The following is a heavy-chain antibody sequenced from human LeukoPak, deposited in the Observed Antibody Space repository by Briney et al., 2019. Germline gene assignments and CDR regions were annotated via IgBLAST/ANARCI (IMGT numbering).Heavy chain of an antibody. CDR1: GGSMRSSNFY. J-gene: IGHJ5*02. CDR3: ARTHFDSLGWFDP. Sequence: SETLSLTCAVSGGSMRSSNFYWGWIRQPPGKGLEWIGNINYSGSTYYNPSVKSRVTLSVDVSKNRFSLNLTSVTAADTALYFCARTHFDSLGWFDPWGQGIQVIVSS. CDR2: INYSGST. V-gene: IGHV4-39*07. D-gene: IGHD3-9*01.